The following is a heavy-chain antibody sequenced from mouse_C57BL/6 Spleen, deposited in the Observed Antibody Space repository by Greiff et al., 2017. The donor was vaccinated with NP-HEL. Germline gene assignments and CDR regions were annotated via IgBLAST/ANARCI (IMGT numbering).Heavy chain of an antibody. D-gene: IGHD1-1*01. Sequence: EVQRVESGEGLVKPGGSLKLSCAASGFTFSSYAMSWVRQTPEKRLEWVAYISSGGDYIYYADTVKGRFTISRDNARNTLYLQMSSLKSEDTAMYYCTRGYYYGSSYYYFDYWGQGTTLTVSS. V-gene: IGHV5-9-1*02. J-gene: IGHJ2*01. CDR2: ISSGGDYI. CDR3: TRGYYYGSSYYYFDY. CDR1: GFTFSSYA.